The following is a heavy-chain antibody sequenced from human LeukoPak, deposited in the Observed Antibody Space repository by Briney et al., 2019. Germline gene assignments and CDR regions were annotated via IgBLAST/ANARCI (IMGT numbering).Heavy chain of an antibody. Sequence: SCKAXXGTXXSYAMSWVRQAPGQGLEWFGGLIPIFRTANSAQKFQRRLTITTDESTSTAYMELSSLRSEDTAVYYCARDGGSYWFDPWGQGTLVTVSS. J-gene: IGHJ5*02. D-gene: IGHD1-26*01. CDR3: ARDGGSYWFDP. V-gene: IGHV1-69*05. CDR1: XGTXXSYA. CDR2: LIPIFRTA.